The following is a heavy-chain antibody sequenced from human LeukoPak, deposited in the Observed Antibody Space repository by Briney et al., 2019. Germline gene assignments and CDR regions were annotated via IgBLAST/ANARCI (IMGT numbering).Heavy chain of an antibody. CDR3: ARGPHSSGYYYGFDP. V-gene: IGHV1-2*02. J-gene: IGHJ5*02. CDR1: GYTFTGYY. D-gene: IGHD3-22*01. CDR2: INPNSGGT. Sequence: ASVMVSCKASGYTFTGYYMHWVRQAPGQGLEWMGWINPNSGGTNYAQKFQGRVTMTRDTSISTAYMELSRLRSDDTAVYYCARGPHSSGYYYGFDPWGQGTLVTVSS.